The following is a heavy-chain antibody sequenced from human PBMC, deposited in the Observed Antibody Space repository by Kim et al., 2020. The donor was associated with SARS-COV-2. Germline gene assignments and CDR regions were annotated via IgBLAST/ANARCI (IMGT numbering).Heavy chain of an antibody. CDR2: VKSKTDGETT. D-gene: IGHD3-22*01. J-gene: IGHJ4*02. Sequence: GGSLRLSCAASGFTFSDAWMSWVRQAPGKGLEWVGRVKSKTDGETTDYAAPVKGRFTISRDDSENTVYLQMNSLKTEDTAVYYCATDHLPYYGISLYYFVYWGQGTLVTVSS. CDR1: GFTFSDAW. CDR3: ATDHLPYYGISLYYFVY. V-gene: IGHV3-15*01.